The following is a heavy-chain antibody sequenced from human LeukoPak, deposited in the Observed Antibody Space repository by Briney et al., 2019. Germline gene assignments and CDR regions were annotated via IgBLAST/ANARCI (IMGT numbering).Heavy chain of an antibody. J-gene: IGHJ4*02. D-gene: IGHD3-10*01. CDR2: IYYSGST. V-gene: IGHV4-39*07. CDR1: GGSLSSSSYY. CDR3: ARDSGYYGSGSYYS. Sequence: SETLSLTCIVSGGSLSSSSYYWGWIRQPPGKGLEWIGSIYYSGSTYYNPSLKSRVTISVDTSKNQFSLKLSSVTAADTAVYYCARDSGYYGSGSYYSWGQGTLVTVSS.